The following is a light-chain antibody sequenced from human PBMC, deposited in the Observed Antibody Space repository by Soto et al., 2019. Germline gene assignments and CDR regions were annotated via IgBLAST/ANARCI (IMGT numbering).Light chain of an antibody. CDR1: SGHSSYV. Sequence: QPVLTQSPSASASLGASVKLTCTLSSGHSSYVIAWHQQQPEKGPRFLMKLNTDGSHNKGDGIPDRFSGSSSGAERYLTISSLQSEDEADYYCQTWDTGIRVFGGGTKLTVL. CDR2: LNTDGSH. CDR3: QTWDTGIRV. V-gene: IGLV4-69*01. J-gene: IGLJ3*02.